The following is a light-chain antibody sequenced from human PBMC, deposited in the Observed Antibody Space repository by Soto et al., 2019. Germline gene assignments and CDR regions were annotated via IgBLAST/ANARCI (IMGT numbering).Light chain of an antibody. CDR2: AAS. V-gene: IGKV1-8*01. Sequence: AIRMTQSPSSFSASTGDRVTITCRASQGISSYLAWYQQKPGKAPKLLIYAASTLQSGVPSRFSGSGSGTDFNLTISRLKPEDFATYYCKQANSFPLTFGPGTKVD. J-gene: IGKJ3*01. CDR3: KQANSFPLT. CDR1: QGISSY.